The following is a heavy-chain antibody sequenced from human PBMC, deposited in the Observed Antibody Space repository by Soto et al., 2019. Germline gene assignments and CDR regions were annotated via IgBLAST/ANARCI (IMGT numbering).Heavy chain of an antibody. CDR2: INPSGDSR. CDR3: ARDTRPNNGTSAARSWFHP. Sequence: ASVKVSCKASGFSFSDYFMHWVRQAPGQGLEWMGIINPSGDSRNYAQKFQGRVTITRDASTSTVYMDMSSLRYKDTAVYYCARDTRPNNGTSAARSWFHPWGQGTPVTVSS. D-gene: IGHD2-15*01. CDR1: GFSFSDYF. V-gene: IGHV1-46*03. J-gene: IGHJ5*02.